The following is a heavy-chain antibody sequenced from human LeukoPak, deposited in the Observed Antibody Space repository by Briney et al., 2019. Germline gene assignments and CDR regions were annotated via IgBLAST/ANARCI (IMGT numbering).Heavy chain of an antibody. V-gene: IGHV3-23*01. Sequence: AGGSLRLSCAASGFTFSSYAMSWVRQAPGKGLEWVSAISGSGGSTYYADSVKGRFTISRDNSKNTLYLQMNSLRAEDTAVYYCARDPTPQADFWSGYYMEPCDYWGQGTLVTVSS. CDR2: ISGSGGST. D-gene: IGHD3-3*01. J-gene: IGHJ4*02. CDR1: GFTFSSYA. CDR3: ARDPTPQADFWSGYYMEPCDY.